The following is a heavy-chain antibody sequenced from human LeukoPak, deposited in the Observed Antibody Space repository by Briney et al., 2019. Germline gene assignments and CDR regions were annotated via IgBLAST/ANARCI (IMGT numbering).Heavy chain of an antibody. CDR1: GGSISSGDYY. D-gene: IGHD6-13*01. CDR3: ARFSIIAAASLDY. Sequence: PSETLSLTCTVSGGSISSGDYYWSWIRQPPGKGLEWIGYIYYSGSTYYNPSLKSRVTISVDTSKNQFSLKLSSVTAADTAVYYCARFSIIAAASLDYWGQGTLVTVSS. V-gene: IGHV4-30-4*01. J-gene: IGHJ4*02. CDR2: IYYSGST.